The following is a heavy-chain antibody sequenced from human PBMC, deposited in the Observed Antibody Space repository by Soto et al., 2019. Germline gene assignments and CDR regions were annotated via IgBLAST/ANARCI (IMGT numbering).Heavy chain of an antibody. J-gene: IGHJ6*02. V-gene: IGHV3-15*07. D-gene: IGHD3-3*01. Sequence: PGGSLRLSCAASGFTFSHAWMNWVRQAPGKGLEWVGRIKSKTDGGTTDYAAPVKGRFTISRDDSKNTLYLQMNSLKTEDTAVYYCTKLRITIFGVVLMDVWGQGTTVTVS. CDR3: TKLRITIFGVVLMDV. CDR2: IKSKTDGGTT. CDR1: GFTFSHAW.